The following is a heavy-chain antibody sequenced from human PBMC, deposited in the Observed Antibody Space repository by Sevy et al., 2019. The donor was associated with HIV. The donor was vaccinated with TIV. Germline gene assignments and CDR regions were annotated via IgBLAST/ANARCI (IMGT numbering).Heavy chain of an antibody. V-gene: IGHV1-69*13. J-gene: IGHJ5*02. Sequence: ASVKVSCKASGGTFSSYAISWVRQAPGQGLEWMGWIIPIFGTANYAQKFQGRVTITADESTSTAYMELSSLRSEDTAVYYCARHGANGSGREWFDPWGQGTLVTVSS. CDR2: IIPIFGTA. D-gene: IGHD3-10*01. CDR3: ARHGANGSGREWFDP. CDR1: GGTFSSYA.